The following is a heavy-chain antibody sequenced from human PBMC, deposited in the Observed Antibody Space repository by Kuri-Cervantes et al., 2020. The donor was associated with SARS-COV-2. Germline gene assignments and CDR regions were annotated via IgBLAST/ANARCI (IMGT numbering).Heavy chain of an antibody. Sequence: GGSLRLSCAASGFTFSSYSMNWVRQAPGKGLEWVSYISSSGNTIYYADSVKGRFTISRDNSKNTLYLQMNSLRAEDTAVYYCAKLGSRRHYEDWGQGTLVTVSS. V-gene: IGHV3-48*01. CDR2: ISSSGNTI. CDR3: AKLGSRRHYED. J-gene: IGHJ4*02. D-gene: IGHD4-17*01. CDR1: GFTFSSYS.